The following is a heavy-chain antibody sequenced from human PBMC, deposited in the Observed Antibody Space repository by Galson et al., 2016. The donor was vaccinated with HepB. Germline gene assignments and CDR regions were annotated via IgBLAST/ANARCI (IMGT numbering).Heavy chain of an antibody. CDR1: GDFISTYY. J-gene: IGHJ6*02. CDR3: ARLKGPSYYSYGMDV. CDR2: IYYTGST. V-gene: IGHV4-59*01. Sequence: ETLSLTCTGPGDFISTYYWSWIRQTPGKGLEWIGHIYYTGSTKYNPSLQSRVTLSLDTSRSQFSLTLTSVTAADTAVYYCARLKGPSYYSYGMDVWGQGTTVTVSS.